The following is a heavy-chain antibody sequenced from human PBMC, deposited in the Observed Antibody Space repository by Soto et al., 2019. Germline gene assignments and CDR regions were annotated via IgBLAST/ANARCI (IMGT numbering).Heavy chain of an antibody. Sequence: EVQLLESGGGLVQPGGSLRLSCAASGFTFSSYAMSWVRQAPGKGLEWVSAISGSGGSTYYADSVKGRFTISRDNSKNTLYLQMNSLRAEDTAVYYCAKGSSSRWYFASWFDPWGQGTLVTVSS. CDR1: GFTFSSYA. CDR2: ISGSGGST. J-gene: IGHJ5*02. V-gene: IGHV3-23*01. D-gene: IGHD6-19*01. CDR3: AKGSSSRWYFASWFDP.